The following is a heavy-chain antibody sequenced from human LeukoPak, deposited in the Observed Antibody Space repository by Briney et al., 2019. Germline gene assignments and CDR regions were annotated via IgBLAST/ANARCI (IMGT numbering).Heavy chain of an antibody. Sequence: GESLKISCKGSGYSFTNFWIGWVRQMPGKGLEWMGIIYPGDSETLYSPSFQGQVTISADKSISTAYLQWSSLEASDTAIYYCARQSCIGNSCYRGVADWFDPWGQGTLVTVSS. CDR1: GYSFTNFW. D-gene: IGHD2-15*01. J-gene: IGHJ5*02. V-gene: IGHV5-51*01. CDR3: ARQSCIGNSCYRGVADWFDP. CDR2: IYPGDSET.